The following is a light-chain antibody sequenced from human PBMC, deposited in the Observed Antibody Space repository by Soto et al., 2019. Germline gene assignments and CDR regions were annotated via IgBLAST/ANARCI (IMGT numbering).Light chain of an antibody. J-gene: IGKJ1*01. V-gene: IGKV1-12*01. CDR3: QQANSFPRT. CDR1: QGVSSW. Sequence: DIQMTQSPSSVSASVGDRVTFTFRASQGVSSWLAWFQQKPGKAPKLLIYAAYSLQRGVPSRFSGSGSGTDDTLTISSLQPGDFATYYCQQANSFPRTFGQGTKVAIK. CDR2: AAY.